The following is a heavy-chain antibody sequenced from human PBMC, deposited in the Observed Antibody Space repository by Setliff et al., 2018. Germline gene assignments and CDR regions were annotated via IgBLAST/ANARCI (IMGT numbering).Heavy chain of an antibody. Sequence: LSLTCTVSGDSISDASIMAWIRQPPGKGLEFIGYVFYNGAAKYDPSLKSRVTMSVDTSKTQFALKLNSMTTAYTAVYYCARGGTYRYFDYWGQGALVTVSS. CDR2: VFYNGAA. V-gene: IGHV4-59*01. CDR3: ARGGTYRYFDY. CDR1: GDSISDAS. J-gene: IGHJ4*02.